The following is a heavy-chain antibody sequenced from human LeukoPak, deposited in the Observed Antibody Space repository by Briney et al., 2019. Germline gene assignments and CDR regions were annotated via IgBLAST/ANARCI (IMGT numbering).Heavy chain of an antibody. V-gene: IGHV4-39*01. CDR2: IYETGST. CDR1: GGSLSSSSYY. D-gene: IGHD3-9*01. Sequence: PSETLSLTCSVSGGSLSSSSYYWGWIRQPPGRGLEWIGNIYETGSTNYNPSLKSRVTISVDTSKNQFSLQLSSVTAADTAVYYCVRPDDNSFDFWGQGTMVTVSS. CDR3: VRPDDNSFDF. J-gene: IGHJ3*01.